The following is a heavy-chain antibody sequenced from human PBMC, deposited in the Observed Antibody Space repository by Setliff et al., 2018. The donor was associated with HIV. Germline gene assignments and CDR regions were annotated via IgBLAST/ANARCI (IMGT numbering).Heavy chain of an antibody. CDR3: AAFFVTPMTTQDF. CDR1: GGPSTDHY. D-gene: IGHD4-4*01. J-gene: IGHJ4*02. V-gene: IGHV4-34*01. CDR2: IHHTGYI. Sequence: PSETLSLTCAVYGGPSTDHYWNWIRQSPGMGLEWIAEIHHTGYINYNPSLRSRVSVSRDMSSNQFSLRLSSVTAAGAAVYYCAAFFVTPMTTQDFWGQGTLVTVPS.